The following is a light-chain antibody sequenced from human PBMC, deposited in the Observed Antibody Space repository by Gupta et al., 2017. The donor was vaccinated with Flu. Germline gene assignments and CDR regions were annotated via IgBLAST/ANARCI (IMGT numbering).Light chain of an antibody. CDR3: PQYYSAPQT. V-gene: IGKV4-1*01. CDR2: WSS. CDR1: QSVLNSSNNENC. Sequence: IVMTQSPDSLAVSLGERATLNCKSSQSVLNSSNNENCMAWYQQKPGLPPKLLMYWSSTRESWVPARFSGSGSGTDFTLTISSLQAEDVAVYYCPQYYSAPQTFGQGTKVEIK. J-gene: IGKJ1*01.